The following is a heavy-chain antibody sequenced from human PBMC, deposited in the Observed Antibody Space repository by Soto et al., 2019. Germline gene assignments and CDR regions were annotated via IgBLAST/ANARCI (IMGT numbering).Heavy chain of an antibody. CDR3: ARDRRLEGTRGYSWFDP. J-gene: IGHJ5*02. V-gene: IGHV4-59*01. CDR2: IYYSGST. CDR1: GGSISSYY. Sequence: QVQLQESGPGLVKPSETLSLTCTVSGGSISSYYWSWIRQPPGKGLEWIGYIYYSGSTNYNPSLKSRVTISVDTSKDQFALKLSSVSAADTAVYYWARDRRLEGTRGYSWFDPWGQGTLVTVSS. D-gene: IGHD1-1*01.